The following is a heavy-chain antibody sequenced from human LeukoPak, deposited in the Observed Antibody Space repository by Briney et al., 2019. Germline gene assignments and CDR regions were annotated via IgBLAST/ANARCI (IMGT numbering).Heavy chain of an antibody. V-gene: IGHV3-33*01. J-gene: IGHJ4*02. CDR1: GSTFSSYG. CDR3: ARDLTPIGEPASLAD. Sequence: PGGSLRLSCAASGSTFSSYGMHWVRQAPGEGLEWVAVIWYDASNKHYADSVKGRFTISRDNSKNTLYLQMNSLRAEDTAVYYCARDLTPIGEPASLADWGQGTLVTVSS. CDR2: IWYDASNK. D-gene: IGHD2-2*01.